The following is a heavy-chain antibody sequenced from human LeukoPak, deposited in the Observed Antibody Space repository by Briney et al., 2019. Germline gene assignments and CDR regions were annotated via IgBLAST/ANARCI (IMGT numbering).Heavy chain of an antibody. Sequence: PSETLSLTCAVYGGSFSGYYWSWIRQPPGKGLEWVSSISSSSSYIYYADSVKGRFTISRDNAKNSLYLQMNSLRAEDTAVYYCARGDRLGAALLASFDYWGQGTLVTVSS. J-gene: IGHJ4*02. D-gene: IGHD3-16*01. V-gene: IGHV3-21*01. CDR1: GGSFSGYY. CDR2: ISSSSSYI. CDR3: ARGDRLGAALLASFDY.